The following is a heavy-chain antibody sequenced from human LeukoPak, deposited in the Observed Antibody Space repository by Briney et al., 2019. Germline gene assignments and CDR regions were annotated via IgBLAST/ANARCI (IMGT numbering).Heavy chain of an antibody. CDR3: ARKSLWFKYYDY. D-gene: IGHD2-21*01. V-gene: IGHV3-30*01. J-gene: IGHJ4*02. Sequence: GGSLRLSCAASGFTFTSYTMHWVRQPPGQGLEWVAATSYDGGNRYYADYVKGRFTISRDNSNNTLFLQMKSLRPEDTAVYFCARKSLWFKYYDYWGQGIWVTVSS. CDR1: GFTFTSYT. CDR2: TSYDGGNR.